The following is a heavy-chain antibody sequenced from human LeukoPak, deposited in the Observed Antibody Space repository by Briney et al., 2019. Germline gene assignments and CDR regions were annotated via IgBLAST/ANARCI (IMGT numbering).Heavy chain of an antibody. J-gene: IGHJ4*02. CDR2: IYSSGSN. Sequence: PSETLSLTRTVSGGPLSSYYWNWIRQPPGKGLELIGYIYSSGSNNYNPSLKSRVTISVDTSKNQFSLKLNSVTAADTAVYFCARGPTNYFFDHWGLGTLVTVSS. V-gene: IGHV4-59*01. D-gene: IGHD4/OR15-4a*01. CDR3: ARGPTNYFFDH. CDR1: GGPLSSYY.